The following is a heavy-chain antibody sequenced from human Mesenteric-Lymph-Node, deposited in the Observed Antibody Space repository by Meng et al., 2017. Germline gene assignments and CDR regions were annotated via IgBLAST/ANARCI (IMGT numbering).Heavy chain of an antibody. D-gene: IGHD3-16*01. Sequence: QVQLQESGPGLVKPSWTLSLTCDVSGGFISNNNWWSWVRQPPGKGLEWIGEIHHSGSTSYNPSLKSRVTISVDRSKNQFSLKLNSVTAADTAVYFCAREEGGPLDRWGQGTLVTVSS. J-gene: IGHJ5*02. CDR1: GGFISNNNW. CDR3: AREEGGPLDR. V-gene: IGHV4-4*02. CDR2: IHHSGST.